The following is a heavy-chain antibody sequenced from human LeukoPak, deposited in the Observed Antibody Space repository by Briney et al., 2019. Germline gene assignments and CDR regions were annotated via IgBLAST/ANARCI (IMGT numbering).Heavy chain of an antibody. CDR2: ISYSGGDT. J-gene: IGHJ3*02. V-gene: IGHV3-23*01. CDR3: AKVMDMRIVMSAFHI. D-gene: IGHD3-22*01. CDR1: GFSFSTYA. Sequence: GGSLRLSCAASGFSFSTYAMTWVRQAPGKGPEWVSVISYSGGDTYYADSVRGRFTISRDNSKNMPYLQMNSLRVEDTALYHCAKVMDMRIVMSAFHIWGQGTMVTVSS.